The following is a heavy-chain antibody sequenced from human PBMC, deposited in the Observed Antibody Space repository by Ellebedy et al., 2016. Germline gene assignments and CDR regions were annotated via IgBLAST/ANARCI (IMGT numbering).Heavy chain of an antibody. V-gene: IGHV3-53*01. CDR2: IYTTGAT. Sequence: GESLKISXAASDFTVSRNDMIWVRQAPGKGLEWVSLIYTTGATYYADSVKGRFTISRDNSKKTLFLQMTSLGAEDTAVYYCVTRHNGAFDIWGQGTMVTVSS. J-gene: IGHJ3*02. CDR3: VTRHNGAFDI. CDR1: DFTVSRND. D-gene: IGHD1-1*01.